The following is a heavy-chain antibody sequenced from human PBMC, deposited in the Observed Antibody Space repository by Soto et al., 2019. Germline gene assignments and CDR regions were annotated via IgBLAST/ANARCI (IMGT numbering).Heavy chain of an antibody. CDR3: ARDKPQLATIFDF. J-gene: IGHJ4*02. V-gene: IGHV1-18*04. CDR2: ISPYNGNT. Sequence: QVQLVQSGAEVKKPGASVKVSCKASGYTFASHGLSWLRQAPGQGLEWMGWISPYNGNTNYARNLQGRVTLTTDTSTSTAYMELRSLRSDDTAVYYCARDKPQLATIFDFWGQGTLVTVSS. CDR1: GYTFASHG.